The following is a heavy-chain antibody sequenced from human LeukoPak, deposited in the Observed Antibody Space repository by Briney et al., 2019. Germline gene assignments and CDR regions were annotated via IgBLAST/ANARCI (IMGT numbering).Heavy chain of an antibody. J-gene: IGHJ3*02. CDR3: AKDHVEWELPQAFDI. CDR2: ISGRGGST. CDR1: GFTFSSYA. D-gene: IGHD1-26*01. V-gene: IGHV3-23*01. Sequence: GGSLRLSCAASGFTFSSYAMSWVRQAPGKGLEWVSAISGRGGSTYYADSVKGRFTISRDNSKNTLYLQMNSLRAEDTAVYYCAKDHVEWELPQAFDIWGQGTMVTVSS.